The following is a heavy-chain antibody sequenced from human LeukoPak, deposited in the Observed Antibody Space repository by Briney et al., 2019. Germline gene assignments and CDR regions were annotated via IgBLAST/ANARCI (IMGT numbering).Heavy chain of an antibody. V-gene: IGHV1-69*05. CDR2: IIPIFGTA. D-gene: IGHD3-10*01. CDR1: GGTFSSYA. Sequence: SVKVSCKASGGTFSSYAISWVRQAPGQGLEWMGGIIPIFGTANYAQKFQGRVTITTDESTSTAYMELSSLRSEDTAVYYCATENGSGGYYRGFDYWGQGTLVTVSS. J-gene: IGHJ4*02. CDR3: ATENGSGGYYRGFDY.